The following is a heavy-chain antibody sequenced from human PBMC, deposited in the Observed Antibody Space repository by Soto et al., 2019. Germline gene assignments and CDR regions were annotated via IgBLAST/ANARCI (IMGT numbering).Heavy chain of an antibody. Sequence: SETLSLTCTFSGGSIRSGGYYWSWIRQHPGKGLEWIGYIYYSGSTYYNPSLKSRVTISVDTSKNQFSLKLSSVTAADTAVYYCARGKHYCTNGVCPKTFDYWGQGTLVTVSS. V-gene: IGHV4-31*03. CDR1: GGSIRSGGYY. CDR2: IYYSGST. J-gene: IGHJ4*02. D-gene: IGHD2-8*01. CDR3: ARGKHYCTNGVCPKTFDY.